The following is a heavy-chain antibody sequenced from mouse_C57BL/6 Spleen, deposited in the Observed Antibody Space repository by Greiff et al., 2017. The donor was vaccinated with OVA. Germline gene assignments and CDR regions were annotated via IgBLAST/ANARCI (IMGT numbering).Heavy chain of an antibody. Sequence: VMLVESGPGLVAPSQSLSITCTVSGFSLTSYGVDWVRQSPGKGLEWLGVIWGVGSTNYNSALKSRLSISKDNSKSQVFLKMNSLQTDDTAMYYCASGSERFAYWGQGTLVTVSA. CDR1: GFSLTSYG. V-gene: IGHV2-6*01. CDR2: IWGVGST. CDR3: ASGSERFAY. J-gene: IGHJ3*01.